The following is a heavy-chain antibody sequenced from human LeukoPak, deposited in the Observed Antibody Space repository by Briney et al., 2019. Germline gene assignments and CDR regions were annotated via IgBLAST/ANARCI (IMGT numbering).Heavy chain of an antibody. CDR3: ARGANGVSKLRGYYYYMDV. CDR1: GYTFTSYY. CDR2: INPSGGST. V-gene: IGHV1-46*01. D-gene: IGHD2-8*01. Sequence: VASVKVSCKASGYTFTSYYMHWVRQAPGQGLEWMGIINPSGGSTSYAQKFQGRVTMTRDMSTSTVYMELSSLRSEDTAVYYCARGANGVSKLRGYYYYMDVWGKGTTVTVSS. J-gene: IGHJ6*03.